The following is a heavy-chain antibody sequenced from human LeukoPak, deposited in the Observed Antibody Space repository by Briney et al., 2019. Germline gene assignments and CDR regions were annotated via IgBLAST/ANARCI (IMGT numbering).Heavy chain of an antibody. V-gene: IGHV3-23*01. CDR2: IFPSGGEI. D-gene: IGHD3-10*01. CDR3: AKGVRLGAITMIRGVRQTYYYYMDV. Sequence: PGGSLRLSCAASGFTFSTFAMIWVRQPPGKGLEWVSSIFPSGGEIHYADSVKGRFTISRDNSKNTLYLQMNSLRVEDTAVYYCAKGVRLGAITMIRGVRQTYYYYMDVWGKGTTVTISS. CDR1: GFTFSTFA. J-gene: IGHJ6*03.